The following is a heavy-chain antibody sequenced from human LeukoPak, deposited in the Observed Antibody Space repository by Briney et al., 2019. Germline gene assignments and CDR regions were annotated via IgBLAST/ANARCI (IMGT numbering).Heavy chain of an antibody. CDR1: GGSMSSYW. CDR3: ARRLCSSLTCNIGPSGNWLDP. V-gene: IGHV4-59*08. J-gene: IGHJ5*02. CDR2: IYYDGST. D-gene: IGHD2-2*02. Sequence: SETLSLTCTVSGGSMSSYWWNWVRQPPRKGLEWIGYIYYDGSTHYNPCLNSRVTISIDTSKNQFSLKLNSVTAADTAVYYCARRLCSSLTCNIGPSGNWLDPWGQGTLVTVSS.